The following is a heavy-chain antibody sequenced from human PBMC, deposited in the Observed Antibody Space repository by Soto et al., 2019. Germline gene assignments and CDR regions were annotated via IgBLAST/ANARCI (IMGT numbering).Heavy chain of an antibody. CDR3: AAVSFGGAPDAFDI. CDR2: IVVGSVNT. J-gene: IGHJ3*02. V-gene: IGHV1-58*02. CDR1: GFTFTSSA. Sequence: GASVKVSCKASGFTFTSSAMQWVRQARGQRLEWIGWIVVGSVNTNYAQKFQERVTITRDMSTSTAYMELSSLRSEDTAVYYCAAVSFGGAPDAFDIWGQGTMVTVSS. D-gene: IGHD3-16*01.